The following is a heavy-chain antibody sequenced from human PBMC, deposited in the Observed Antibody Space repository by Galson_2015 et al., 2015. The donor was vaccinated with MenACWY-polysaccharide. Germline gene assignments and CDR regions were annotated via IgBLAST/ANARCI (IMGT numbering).Heavy chain of an antibody. J-gene: IGHJ4*02. Sequence: LRLSCAASGFTFSNFWMSWVRQAPGKGLEWVASINQDGSEKHYVDSVRVQFTVSRDNAKNSLYLQMNSLRAEDTAVYYCARTRIVGAHWFDCWGQGTLVTVSS. CDR3: ARTRIVGAHWFDC. CDR1: GFTFSNFW. V-gene: IGHV3-7*01. D-gene: IGHD1-26*01. CDR2: INQDGSEK.